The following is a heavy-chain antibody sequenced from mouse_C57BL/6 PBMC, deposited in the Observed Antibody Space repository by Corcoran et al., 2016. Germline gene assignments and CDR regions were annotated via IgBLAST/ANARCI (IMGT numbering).Heavy chain of an antibody. CDR3: ARWDGNYWYFDV. V-gene: IGHV1-80*01. Sequence: QVQLQQSGAELVKPGAAVKISCKASVYAFSSYWMNWVKQRPGKGLEWIGQIYPGDGDTNYNGKFKGKATLTADKSSSTAYMQLSSLTSEDSAVYFCARWDGNYWYFDVWGTGTTVTVSS. CDR1: VYAFSSYW. J-gene: IGHJ1*03. D-gene: IGHD2-1*01. CDR2: IYPGDGDT.